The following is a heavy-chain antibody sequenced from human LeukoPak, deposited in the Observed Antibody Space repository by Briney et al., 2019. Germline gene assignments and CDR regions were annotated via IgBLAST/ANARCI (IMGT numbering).Heavy chain of an antibody. J-gene: IGHJ4*02. D-gene: IGHD1-26*01. V-gene: IGHV4-34*01. CDR2: INHSGST. CDR3: ARGRRVYSGSPRDFDY. CDR1: GGSFSGYY. Sequence: PSETLSLTCAVYGGSFSGYYWGWLRQPPGKGLEWIGEINHSGSTNYNPSLKSRVTISVDTSKNQFSLKLSSVTAADTAVYYCARGRRVYSGSPRDFDYWGQGTLVTVSS.